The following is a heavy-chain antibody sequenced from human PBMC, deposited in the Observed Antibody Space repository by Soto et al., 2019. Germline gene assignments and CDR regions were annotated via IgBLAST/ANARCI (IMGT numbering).Heavy chain of an antibody. D-gene: IGHD5-12*01. J-gene: IGHJ5*02. CDR1: GGSISSSSYY. Sequence: PSETLSLTCTVPGGSISSSSYYWGWIRQPPGKGLEWIGGIYYSGSTYYNPSLKSRVTISVDTSKNQFSLKLSSVTAADTAVYYCARDPVDGYAFFDSWGQGALVTGSS. CDR2: IYYSGST. V-gene: IGHV4-39*02. CDR3: ARDPVDGYAFFDS.